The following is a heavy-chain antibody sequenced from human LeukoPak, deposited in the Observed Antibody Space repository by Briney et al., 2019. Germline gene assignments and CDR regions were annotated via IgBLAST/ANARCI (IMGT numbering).Heavy chain of an antibody. CDR1: GYTFTNYA. Sequence: ASVKVSCKASGYTFTNYAMHWVRQAPGQRLEWMGWINAGNGNTKYSQKFQGRVTITRDTSASTAYMELSSLRSEDTAVYYCARDVGGSYIDYWGQGTLVTVSS. CDR3: ARDVGGSYIDY. V-gene: IGHV1-3*01. J-gene: IGHJ4*02. D-gene: IGHD1-26*01. CDR2: INAGNGNT.